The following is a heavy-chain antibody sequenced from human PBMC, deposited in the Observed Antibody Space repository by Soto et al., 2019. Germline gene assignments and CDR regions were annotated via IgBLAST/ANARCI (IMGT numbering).Heavy chain of an antibody. V-gene: IGHV3-23*01. CDR2: ISGSGGST. Sequence: GGSLRLSCAASGVIFSSYAMSWVRQAPGKGLKWVSAISGSGGSTYYADSVKGRFTISRDNSKNTLYLQMNSLRAEDTAVYYCAKDLRITGTWYNRFYLSGQGTLVTVSS. D-gene: IGHD1-7*01. J-gene: IGHJ5*02. CDR3: AKDLRITGTWYNRFYL. CDR1: GVIFSSYA.